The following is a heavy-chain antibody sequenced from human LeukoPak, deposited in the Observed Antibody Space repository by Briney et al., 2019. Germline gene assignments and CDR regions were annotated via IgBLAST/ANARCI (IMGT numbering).Heavy chain of an antibody. CDR3: ARGICSGGSCYYYYYYYMDV. CDR2: ISSSSYI. Sequence: GGSLRLSCAASGFTFSSYSMNWVRQAPGKGLEWVSSISSSSYIYYADSVKGRFTISRDNAKNSLYLQMNSLRAEDTAVYYCARGICSGGSCYYYYYYYMDVWGKGTTVTVSS. J-gene: IGHJ6*03. D-gene: IGHD2-15*01. CDR1: GFTFSSYS. V-gene: IGHV3-21*01.